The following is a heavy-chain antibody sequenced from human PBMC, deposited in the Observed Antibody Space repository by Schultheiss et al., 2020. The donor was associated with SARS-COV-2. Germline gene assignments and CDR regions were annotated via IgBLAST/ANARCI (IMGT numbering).Heavy chain of an antibody. CDR1: GFTFSRYA. CDR3: ARLSSVVEPAVIDDY. V-gene: IGHV3-23*01. CDR2: ISGRGGST. D-gene: IGHD2-2*02. Sequence: SCAASGFTFSRYAMSWVRQAPGKGLEWVSAISGRGGSTYYADSVKGRFTISRDNSKNTLYLQMNSLRAEDTAIYYCARLSSVVEPAVIDDYWGQGTLVTVSS. J-gene: IGHJ4*02.